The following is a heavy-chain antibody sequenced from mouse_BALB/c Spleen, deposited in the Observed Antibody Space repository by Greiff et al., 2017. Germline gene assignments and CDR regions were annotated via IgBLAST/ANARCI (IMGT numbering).Heavy chain of an antibody. CDR2: IDPENGDT. D-gene: IGHD2-10*02. CDR1: GFNIKDYY. CDR3: NAREYGNQAWFAY. V-gene: IGHV14-4*02. Sequence: VQLKQSGAELVRSGASVKLSCTASGFNIKDYYMHWVKQRPEQGLEWIGWIDPENGDTEYAPKFQGKATMTADTSSNTAYLQLSSLTSEDTAVYYCNAREYGNQAWFAYWGQGTLVTVSA. J-gene: IGHJ3*01.